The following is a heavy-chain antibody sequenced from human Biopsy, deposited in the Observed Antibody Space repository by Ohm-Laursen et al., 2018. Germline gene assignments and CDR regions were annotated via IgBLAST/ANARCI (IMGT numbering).Heavy chain of an antibody. J-gene: IGHJ5*02. CDR1: GITFNSDW. D-gene: IGHD4-11*01. CDR2: IREHGNEE. CDR3: ARGNGPSA. V-gene: IGHV3-7*04. Sequence: LSLTCAVSGITFNSDWMSWVRQAPGKGLEWVAIIREHGNEEFYVDSVKGRFTISRDNARNSVYLQMNSLRAEDTAIYYCARGNGPSAWGQGTLVTVSS.